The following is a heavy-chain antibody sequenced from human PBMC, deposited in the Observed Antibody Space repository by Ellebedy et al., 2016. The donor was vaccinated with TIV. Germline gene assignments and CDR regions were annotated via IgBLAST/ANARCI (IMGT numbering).Heavy chain of an antibody. J-gene: IGHJ4*02. CDR2: ISYDGSSK. V-gene: IGHV3-30-3*01. D-gene: IGHD6-19*01. CDR3: ARDLDKSSGWYGGAAY. Sequence: PGGSLRLSCAASGFTVNSYAMHWVRQAPGKGLEWVPVISYDGSSKYYADSVKGRFTISRDNSMTTLYLEMNSLRPEDTAVYYCARDLDKSSGWYGGAAYWGQGALVTVSS. CDR1: GFTVNSYA.